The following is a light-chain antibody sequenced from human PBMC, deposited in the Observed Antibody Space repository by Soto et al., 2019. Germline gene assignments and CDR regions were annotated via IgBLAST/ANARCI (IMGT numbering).Light chain of an antibody. CDR2: GAS. CDR1: QSVSTN. J-gene: IGKJ1*01. V-gene: IGKV3-15*01. Sequence: EIVMTQSPAPPSVSPGERATLSCRASQSVSTNLAWYQHKQGQAPRLLIYGASNRATGIPDRFSGSGSGTEFTLTISRLQSEDLAVYYCQKYNNWPPWTFGQGTKVDI. CDR3: QKYNNWPPWT.